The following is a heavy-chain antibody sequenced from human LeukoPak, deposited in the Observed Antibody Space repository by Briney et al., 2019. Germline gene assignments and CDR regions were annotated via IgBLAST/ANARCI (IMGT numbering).Heavy chain of an antibody. CDR3: ATQTLRL. CDR1: GGSISSSSYY. D-gene: IGHD4-17*01. J-gene: IGHJ4*02. CDR2: IYYSGST. Sequence: SLSLISTVSGGSISSSSYYCGWIRQPPGKGLEWIGSIYYSGSTFYNPSLKSRVTISVDTSKNQFSLKLTSVTAADTAVYYCATQTLRLWGQGTLVTVSS. V-gene: IGHV4-39*01.